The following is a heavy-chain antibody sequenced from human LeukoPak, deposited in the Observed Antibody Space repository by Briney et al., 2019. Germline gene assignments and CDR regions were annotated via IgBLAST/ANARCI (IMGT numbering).Heavy chain of an antibody. V-gene: IGHV4-59*01. J-gene: IGHJ4*02. CDR2: IYYSGST. Sequence: ASETLSLTCTVSGGSISSYYWSWIRQPPGKGLEWIGYIYYSGSTNYNPSLKSRVTISVDTSKNQFSLKLSSVTAADTAVYYCARGGGTYCGGDCYNDCDYWGQGTLVTVSS. CDR3: ARGGGTYCGGDCYNDCDY. CDR1: GGSISSYY. D-gene: IGHD2-21*01.